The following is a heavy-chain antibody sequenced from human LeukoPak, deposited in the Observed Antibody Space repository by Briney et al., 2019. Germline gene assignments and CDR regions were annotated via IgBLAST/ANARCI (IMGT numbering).Heavy chain of an antibody. J-gene: IGHJ4*02. CDR2: IGSSTTYI. CDR3: ARAGWELLHSFFDY. D-gene: IGHD1-26*01. Sequence: KSGGSLRLSCAASGFTFSSYAMSWVRQAPGKGLEWVSSIGSSTTYIYYVDSVKGRFTISRDNAKNSVYLQMDSLRDEDTAVYYCARAGWELLHSFFDYWGQGTLVTVSS. CDR1: GFTFSSYA. V-gene: IGHV3-21*01.